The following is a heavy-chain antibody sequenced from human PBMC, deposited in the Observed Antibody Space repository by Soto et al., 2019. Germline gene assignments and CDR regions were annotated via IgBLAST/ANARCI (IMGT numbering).Heavy chain of an antibody. J-gene: IGHJ3*02. CDR2: MNPNSGNT. CDR1: GYTFTSYD. Sequence: QVQLVQSGAEVKKPGASVKVSCKASGYTFTSYDINWVRQATGQGLEWMGWMNPNSGNTGYAQKFQGRVTMTRNTSKSTAYMELRSLRSEDTAVYYCARGGTNWMGSDHLHYRGAFDIWCQGTMVTVSS. CDR3: ARGGTNWMGSDHLHYRGAFDI. V-gene: IGHV1-8*01. D-gene: IGHD1-1*01.